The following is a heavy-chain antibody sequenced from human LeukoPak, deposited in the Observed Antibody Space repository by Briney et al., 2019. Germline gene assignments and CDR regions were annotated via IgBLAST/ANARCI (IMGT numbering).Heavy chain of an antibody. Sequence: GGSMRLSCAASGLAFSAYRMHWVRQAPRKGLVWVSRISTDGYTTDYADFVQGRFTASRDNTKNTWSLEMNSLRAEDTAVYYCVVGGSPGYWGQGTLVTVSS. CDR3: VVGGSPGY. CDR2: ISTDGYTT. D-gene: IGHD2-15*01. V-gene: IGHV3-74*01. J-gene: IGHJ4*02. CDR1: GLAFSAYR.